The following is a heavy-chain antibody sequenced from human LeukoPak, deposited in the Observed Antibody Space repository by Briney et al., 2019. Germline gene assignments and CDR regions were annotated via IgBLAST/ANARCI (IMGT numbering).Heavy chain of an antibody. CDR1: GFTFDDYA. D-gene: IGHD6-19*01. J-gene: IGHJ4*02. Sequence: GGSLRLSCAASGFTFDDYAMHWVRQAPGKGLEWVSLISGDGGSTYYSDSVEGRFTISRDNNKNSLNLQMNSLRAEDTALYYCAKIGAVAGTAFDYWGQGTLVTVSS. V-gene: IGHV3-43*02. CDR2: ISGDGGST. CDR3: AKIGAVAGTAFDY.